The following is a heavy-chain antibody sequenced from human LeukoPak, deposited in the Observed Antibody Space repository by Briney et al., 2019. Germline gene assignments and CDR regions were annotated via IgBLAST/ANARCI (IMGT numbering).Heavy chain of an antibody. D-gene: IGHD4/OR15-4a*01. V-gene: IGHV3-15*01. Sequence: GGSLRLSCAVSGFTSSNAWMSWVRQAPGKGLEWVCRIKSKTDGGTRDYAAPVTGRFTISRDDSKNTLYLRMNSLKTEDTAVYYCTTFDYAAFLIWGQGTMVTVSS. CDR1: GFTSSNAW. CDR2: IKSKTDGGTR. CDR3: TTFDYAAFLI. J-gene: IGHJ3*02.